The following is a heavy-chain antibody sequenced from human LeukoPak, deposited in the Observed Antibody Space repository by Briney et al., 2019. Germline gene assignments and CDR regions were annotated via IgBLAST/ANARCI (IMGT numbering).Heavy chain of an antibody. Sequence: GGSLRLSCAASGFTFSDYYMSWIRQAPGKGLEWVSYISSSGSTIYYADSVKGRFTISRDNAKNSLYLQMNSLRAEDTAVYYCARDLEMATISRAFDIWGQGTMVTDSS. J-gene: IGHJ3*02. CDR2: ISSSGSTI. CDR1: GFTFSDYY. CDR3: ARDLEMATISRAFDI. V-gene: IGHV3-11*04. D-gene: IGHD5-24*01.